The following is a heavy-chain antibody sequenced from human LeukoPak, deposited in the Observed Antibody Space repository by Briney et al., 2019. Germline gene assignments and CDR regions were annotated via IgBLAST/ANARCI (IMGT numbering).Heavy chain of an antibody. D-gene: IGHD6-13*01. CDR3: ARDGGSSSGYFDY. J-gene: IGHJ4*02. V-gene: IGHV3-20*04. CDR1: GFTFDDYG. CDR2: INWNGGST. Sequence: GGSLRLSCAASGFTFDDYGLSWVRQAPGKGLEWVSGINWNGGSTGYADSVKGRFTISRDNAKNSLYLQMNSLRAEDTAVYYCARDGGSSSGYFDYWGQGTLVTVSS.